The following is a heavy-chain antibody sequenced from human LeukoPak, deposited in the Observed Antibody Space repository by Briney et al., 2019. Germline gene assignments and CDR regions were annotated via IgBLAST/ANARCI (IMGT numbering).Heavy chain of an antibody. CDR2: IYSGGST. V-gene: IGHV3-66*01. D-gene: IGHD3-22*01. Sequence: PGGSLRLSCAASGFTVSSNYMSWVRQAPGKGLEWVSVIYSGGSTYYSDSVKGRFTISRDNSKNTLYLQMNSLRAEDTAVYYCARDMSCYDSTSDYWGQGTLVTVSS. J-gene: IGHJ4*02. CDR1: GFTVSSNY. CDR3: ARDMSCYDSTSDY.